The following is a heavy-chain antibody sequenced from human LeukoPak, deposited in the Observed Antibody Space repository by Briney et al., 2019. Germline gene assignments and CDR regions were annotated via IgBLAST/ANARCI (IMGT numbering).Heavy chain of an antibody. Sequence: GGSLRLSCAASGFTFSSYAMSWVRQAPGKGLEWVSAISGSGGSTYYADSVKGRFTISRDNSKNTLYLQMNSLRAEDTAVYYCARDGWFGELPFDYWGQGTLVTASS. CDR3: ARDGWFGELPFDY. CDR1: GFTFSSYA. V-gene: IGHV3-23*01. CDR2: ISGSGGST. J-gene: IGHJ4*02. D-gene: IGHD3-10*01.